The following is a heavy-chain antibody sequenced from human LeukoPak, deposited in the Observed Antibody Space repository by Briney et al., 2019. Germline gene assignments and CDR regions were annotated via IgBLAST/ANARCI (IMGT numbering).Heavy chain of an antibody. J-gene: IGHJ6*02. D-gene: IGHD1/OR15-1a*01. CDR2: IYLYGTT. CDR1: IGSISSSRW. Sequence: PSETLSLTCSVSIGSISSSRWWSWVRQSPVKGLEWIGEIYLYGTTNYNPSFTSRVTMSVDRSRNQFSLKLTSVTAADTAVYYCARQKWEQQGRDYYFNGLDVWGPGTTVIVSS. V-gene: IGHV4-4*02. CDR3: ARQKWEQQGRDYYFNGLDV.